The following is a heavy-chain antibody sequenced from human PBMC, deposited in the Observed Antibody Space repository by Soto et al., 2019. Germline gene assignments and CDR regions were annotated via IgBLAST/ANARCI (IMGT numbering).Heavy chain of an antibody. CDR2: ISSSSSYI. Sequence: EVQLVESGGGLVKPGGSLRLSCAASGFTFSSYSMNWVRQAPGKGLEWVSSISSSSSYIYYADSVKGRFTISRDNAKNSLYLQMNSLRAEDTAVYYCASHYDILTGYSYYFDYWGQGTLVTVSS. V-gene: IGHV3-21*01. D-gene: IGHD3-9*01. J-gene: IGHJ4*02. CDR1: GFTFSSYS. CDR3: ASHYDILTGYSYYFDY.